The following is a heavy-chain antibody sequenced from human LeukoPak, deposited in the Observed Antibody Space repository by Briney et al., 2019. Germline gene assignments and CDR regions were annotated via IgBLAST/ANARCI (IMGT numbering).Heavy chain of an antibody. J-gene: IGHJ5*02. CDR1: GYTFTSYD. CDR3: ARGLELPGLGRYQLRPRNNWFDP. Sequence: ASVKLSCKASGYTFTSYDISWVRQAAGQGLEWMGWMNPNGGNTVYAQKFQGRVTITRNTSISTAYMELSRLRPEATAVYYCARGLELPGLGRYQLRPRNNWFDPWGQGTLVTVSS. CDR2: MNPNGGNT. V-gene: IGHV1-8*01. D-gene: IGHD2-2*01.